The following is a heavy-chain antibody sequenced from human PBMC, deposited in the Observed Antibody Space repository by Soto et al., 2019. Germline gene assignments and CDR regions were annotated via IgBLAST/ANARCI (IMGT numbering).Heavy chain of an antibody. CDR3: ARGGGVVAKISFFDY. D-gene: IGHD5-12*01. CDR1: GGSFSGYY. CDR2: INHSGST. V-gene: IGHV4-34*01. Sequence: QVQLQHWGAGLLKPSETLSLTCAVYGGSFSGYYWSWIRQPPGKGLEWIGEINHSGSTNYNPSLKSRVTISVDPSTNQFSLKLSSVTAADTAVYYCARGGGVVAKISFFDYWGQGTLVTVSS. J-gene: IGHJ4*02.